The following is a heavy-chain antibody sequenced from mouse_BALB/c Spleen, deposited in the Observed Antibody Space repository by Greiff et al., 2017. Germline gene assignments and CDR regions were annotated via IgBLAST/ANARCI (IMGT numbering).Heavy chain of an antibody. V-gene: IGHV10-1*02. Sequence: EVQRVESGGGLVQPKGSLKLSCAASGFTFNTYAMNWVRQAPGKGLEWVARIRSKSNNYATYYADSVKDRFTISRDDSQSMLYLQMNNLKTEDTAMYYCVRPFHYGNYGDYYAMDYWGQGTSVTVSS. CDR1: GFTFNTYA. CDR2: IRSKSNNYAT. J-gene: IGHJ4*01. CDR3: VRPFHYGNYGDYYAMDY. D-gene: IGHD2-1*01.